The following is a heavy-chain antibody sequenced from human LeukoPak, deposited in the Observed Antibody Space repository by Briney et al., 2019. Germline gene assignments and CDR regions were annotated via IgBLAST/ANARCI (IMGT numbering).Heavy chain of an antibody. CDR2: IYYSGST. D-gene: IGHD5-18*01. Sequence: SETLSLTCTVSGGSISSYYWSWIRQPPGKGLEWIGYIYYSGSTNYNPSLKSRVTISVDTSKNQFSLKLSSVTAADTAVYYCARVGGYSYGSFDYWGQGTLVTASS. CDR3: ARVGGYSYGSFDY. V-gene: IGHV4-59*01. J-gene: IGHJ4*02. CDR1: GGSISSYY.